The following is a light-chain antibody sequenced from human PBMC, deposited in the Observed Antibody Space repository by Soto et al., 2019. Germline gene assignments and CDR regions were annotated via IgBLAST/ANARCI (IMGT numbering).Light chain of an antibody. Sequence: EIVLTQSPGTLSLSPGERAALPCRASQSVKSSYLAWYQHKPGQAPRLLIYGTSSRATGIPDRFSGSGSGTDFTLTISNVQPEDFATYYCQQTYSTPQPFGQGTRLEIK. CDR2: GTS. J-gene: IGKJ5*01. V-gene: IGKV3-20*01. CDR1: QSVKSSY. CDR3: QQTYSTPQP.